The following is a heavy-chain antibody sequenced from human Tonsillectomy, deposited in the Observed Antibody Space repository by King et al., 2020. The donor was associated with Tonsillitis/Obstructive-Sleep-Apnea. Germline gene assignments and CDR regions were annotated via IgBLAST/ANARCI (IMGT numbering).Heavy chain of an antibody. J-gene: IGHJ5*02. CDR1: GFSLSTSGVG. Sequence: ITLKESGPTLVKPTQTLTLTCTFSGFSLSTSGVGVGWIRQPPGKALEWLALIYWDDDKRYSPSLKSRLTITKDTSKNQVVLTMTNMDPVDTATYYCAHRQWSTTEVAWFDPWGQGTLVTVSS. CDR2: IYWDDDK. CDR3: AHRQWSTTEVAWFDP. V-gene: IGHV2-5*02. D-gene: IGHD2-2*01.